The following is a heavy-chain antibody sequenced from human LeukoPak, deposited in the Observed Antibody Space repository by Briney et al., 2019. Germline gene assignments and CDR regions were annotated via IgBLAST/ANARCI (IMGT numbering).Heavy chain of an antibody. CDR2: IYRSGST. D-gene: IGHD1-14*01. CDR1: GCSSSSSNW. V-gene: IGHV4-4*02. CDR3: ARGRNSTYDY. Sequence: SETLSRTCSVSGCSSSSSNWWSWVRQPPGKGLEWIGEIYRSGSTNYNPSRKSRFTISVDTSKNQISLKLSSVTAADTSVYYCARGRNSTYDYWGQGTLVTVSS. J-gene: IGHJ4*02.